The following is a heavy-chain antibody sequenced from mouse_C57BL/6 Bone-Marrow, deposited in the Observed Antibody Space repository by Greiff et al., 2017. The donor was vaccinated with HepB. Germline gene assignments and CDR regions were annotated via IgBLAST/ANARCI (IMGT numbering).Heavy chain of an antibody. CDR1: GFTFTSYG. J-gene: IGHJ3*01. CDR2: ISSGGSYT. D-gene: IGHD2-4*01. CDR3: ARLDDCDEGWFAY. V-gene: IGHV5-6*01. Sequence: EVMLVESGGDLVKPGGSLKLSCAASGFTFTSYGLSWVRQTPDKRLEWVATISSGGSYTYYPDSVKGRFTLSRDNAKNTLYLQRSSLKSEDTAMYYWARLDDCDEGWFAYWGQGTLVTVSA.